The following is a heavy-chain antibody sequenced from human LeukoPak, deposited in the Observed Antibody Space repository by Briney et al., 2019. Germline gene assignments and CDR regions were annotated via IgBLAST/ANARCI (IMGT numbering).Heavy chain of an antibody. Sequence: GSLRLSCTASGFTFGDYAMSWVRQTPGKGLEWIGYIYYSGSTNYNPSLKSRVTISVDTSKNQFSLKLSSVTAADTAVYYCARQKMLTYYYDSSGFRYGMDVWGQGTTVTVSS. CDR3: ARQKMLTYYYDSSGFRYGMDV. CDR2: IYYSGST. CDR1: GFTFGDYA. D-gene: IGHD3-22*01. V-gene: IGHV4-59*08. J-gene: IGHJ6*02.